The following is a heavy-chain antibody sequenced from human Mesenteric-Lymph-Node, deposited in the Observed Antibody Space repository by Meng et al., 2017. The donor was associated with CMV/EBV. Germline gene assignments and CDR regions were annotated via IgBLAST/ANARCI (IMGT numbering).Heavy chain of an antibody. D-gene: IGHD5-24*01. V-gene: IGHV1-18*01. CDR3: ARGHRRDGYNFFLDY. Sequence: ASVKVSCKASGYTFTDYGISWVRQAPGQGLEWMGWISAYNGNTNYAQNLQGRVTMTTDTSTSTAYMEVRSLRSDDTAVYYCARGHRRDGYNFFLDYWGQGTLVTVSS. CDR2: ISAYNGNT. J-gene: IGHJ4*02. CDR1: GYTFTDYG.